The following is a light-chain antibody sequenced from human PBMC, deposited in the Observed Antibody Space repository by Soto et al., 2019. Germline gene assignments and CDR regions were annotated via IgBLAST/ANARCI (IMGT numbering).Light chain of an antibody. V-gene: IGLV1-44*01. CDR1: SSNIGSHT. CDR3: AAWDDSLNGVV. J-gene: IGLJ2*01. Sequence: QSVLTQPTSASGTPGQTIAISCSGGSSNIGSHTVNWYQQLPGTAPRLLIYSNTQRPSGVPDRFSGSKSGTSASLAISGLQSEYEGDYYCAAWDDSLNGVVFGGVTKLTVL. CDR2: SNT.